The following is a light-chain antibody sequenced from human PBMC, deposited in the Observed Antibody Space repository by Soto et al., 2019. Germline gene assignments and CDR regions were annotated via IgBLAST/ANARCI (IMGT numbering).Light chain of an antibody. Sequence: SYELTQPPSVSVAPGKTARIACGGNNIGSKSVHWYQQKPGQAPVLVIYYDSDRPSGIPERFSGSNSGNTATLTISRVEAGDEADYYCQVRDSSRDDPVFGGGTKLTVL. CDR1: NIGSKS. CDR2: YDS. J-gene: IGLJ3*02. CDR3: QVRDSSRDDPV. V-gene: IGLV3-21*04.